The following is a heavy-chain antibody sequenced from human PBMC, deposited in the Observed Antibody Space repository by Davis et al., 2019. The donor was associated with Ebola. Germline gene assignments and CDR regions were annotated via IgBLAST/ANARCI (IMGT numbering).Heavy chain of an antibody. V-gene: IGHV4-31*03. CDR1: GGSISSGGYY. CDR3: ARGRATVTNGGVDY. CDR2: IYYSGST. D-gene: IGHD4-17*01. J-gene: IGHJ4*02. Sequence: PSETLSLTCTVSGGSISSGGYYWSWIRQHPGKGPEWIGYIYYSGSTYYNPSLKSRVTISVDTSKNQFSLKLSSVTAADTAVYYCARGRATVTNGGVDYWGQGTLVTVSS.